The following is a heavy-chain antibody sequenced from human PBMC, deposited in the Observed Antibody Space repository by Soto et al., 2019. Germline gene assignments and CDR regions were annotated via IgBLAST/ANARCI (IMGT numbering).Heavy chain of an antibody. D-gene: IGHD2-21*02. V-gene: IGHV2-5*02. CDR3: AHSRCGGDCLQSDSSHYYYGMDV. J-gene: IGHJ6*02. Sequence: QITLKESGPTLVRPTQTLTLTCTFSGFSLSTSGVGVGWIRQPPGKALEWLALIYWDDDKRYSPSLKSRITINKDTSKKQVVLTMTNMDPVDTATYYCAHSRCGGDCLQSDSSHYYYGMDVWGQGTTVTVSS. CDR2: IYWDDDK. CDR1: GFSLSTSGVG.